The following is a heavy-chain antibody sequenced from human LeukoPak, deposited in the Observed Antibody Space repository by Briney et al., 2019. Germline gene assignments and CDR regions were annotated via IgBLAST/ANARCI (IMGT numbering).Heavy chain of an antibody. CDR1: GGSISSGGYY. CDR2: IYHSGST. Sequence: SETLSLTCTVSGGSISSGGYYWSWIRQPPGKGLEWIGYIYHSGSTYYNPSLKSRVTISVDRSKNQFSLKLSSVTAADTAVYYCARGGQAAAGPSEVDYWGQGTLVTVSS. J-gene: IGHJ4*02. D-gene: IGHD6-13*01. CDR3: ARGGQAAAGPSEVDY. V-gene: IGHV4-30-2*01.